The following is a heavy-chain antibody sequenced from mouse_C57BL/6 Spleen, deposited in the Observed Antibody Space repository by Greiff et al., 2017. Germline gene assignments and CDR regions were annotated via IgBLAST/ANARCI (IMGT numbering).Heavy chain of an antibody. V-gene: IGHV5-17*01. D-gene: IGHD2-3*01. J-gene: IGHJ1*03. CDR3: ARDGYYEEGNWYFDV. CDR2: ISSGSSTI. CDR1: GFTFSDYG. Sequence: EVQGVESGGGLVKPGGSLKLSCAASGFTFSDYGMHWVRQAPEKGLEWVAYISSGSSTIYYADTVKGRFTISRDNAKNTLFLQMTSLRSEDTAMYYCARDGYYEEGNWYFDVWGTGTTVTVSS.